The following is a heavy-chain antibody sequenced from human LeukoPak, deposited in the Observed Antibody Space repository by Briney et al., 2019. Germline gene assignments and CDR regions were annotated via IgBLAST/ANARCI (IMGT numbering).Heavy chain of an antibody. V-gene: IGHV1-2*02. CDR3: ANDGTYHDDSSAYYPRY. CDR2: INPNSGGT. J-gene: IGHJ4*01. Sequence: ASVKVSCKASGYTFTGYYMHWVRQAPGQVLEWMGWINPNSGGTNYAQRFQGRVTMTRDTSISTAYMELSRLRSDDTAVYYCANDGTYHDDSSAYYPRYWGHGTLVTVSS. D-gene: IGHD3-22*01. CDR1: GYTFTGYY.